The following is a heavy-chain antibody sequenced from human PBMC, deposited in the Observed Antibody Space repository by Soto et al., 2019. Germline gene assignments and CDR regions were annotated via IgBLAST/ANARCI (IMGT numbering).Heavy chain of an antibody. CDR2: INPNSGGT. Sequence: ASVKVSCKASGYTFTGYYMHWVRQAPGQGLEWMGWINPNSGGTNYAQKFQGRVTMTRDTSISTAYMELSRLRSDDTAVYYCARDLDYDYVWGSYPITPYYYYGMDVWGQGTTVTVSS. J-gene: IGHJ6*02. CDR1: GYTFTGYY. D-gene: IGHD3-16*01. V-gene: IGHV1-2*02. CDR3: ARDLDYDYVWGSYPITPYYYYGMDV.